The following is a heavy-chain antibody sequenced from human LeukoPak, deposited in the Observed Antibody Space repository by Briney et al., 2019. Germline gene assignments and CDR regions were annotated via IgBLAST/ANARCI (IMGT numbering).Heavy chain of an antibody. CDR3: ARGGYPPDDAFDI. V-gene: IGHV3-72*01. Sequence: PGGSLRLSCAASGSTFSDHYMDWVRQAPGKGLEWVGRTRNKANSYTTEYAASVKGRFTISRDDSKNSLYLQMNSLKTEDTAVYYCARGGYPPDDAFDIWGQGTMVTVSS. D-gene: IGHD5-12*01. J-gene: IGHJ3*02. CDR1: GSTFSDHY. CDR2: TRNKANSYTT.